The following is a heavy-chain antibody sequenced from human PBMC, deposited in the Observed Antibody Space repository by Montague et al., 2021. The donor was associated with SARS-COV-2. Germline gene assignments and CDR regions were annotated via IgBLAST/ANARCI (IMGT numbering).Heavy chain of an antibody. Sequence: SETLSLTCTVSGGSISSYYWSWIRQPPGKGLEWIGYIHYSGSTNYNPSLKIRVPISVDTSKNQYSLKLSSVTAADTAVYYCARGIFTIPFIPAHYYMDVWGKGTTVTVSS. CDR3: ARGIFTIPFIPAHYYMDV. V-gene: IGHV4-59*01. J-gene: IGHJ6*03. CDR1: GGSISSYY. CDR2: IHYSGST. D-gene: IGHD3-3*01.